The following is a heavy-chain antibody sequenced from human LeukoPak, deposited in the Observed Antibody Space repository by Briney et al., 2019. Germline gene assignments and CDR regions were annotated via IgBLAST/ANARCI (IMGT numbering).Heavy chain of an antibody. J-gene: IGHJ4*02. CDR3: ARDESVTGPTTFDY. Sequence: GGSLSLSCAASGFTFRRYWMHWVRQAPGKGPVWVSRINTDGSDTIYADSVKGRFTISRDNAKNTLFLQMNSLRAEDTAVYYCARDESVTGPTTFDYWGQGTLLTVSS. D-gene: IGHD6-19*01. CDR1: GFTFRRYW. CDR2: INTDGSDT. V-gene: IGHV3-74*01.